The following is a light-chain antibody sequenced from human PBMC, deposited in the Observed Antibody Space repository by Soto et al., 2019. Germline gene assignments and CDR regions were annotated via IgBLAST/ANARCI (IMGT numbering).Light chain of an antibody. CDR3: QQYGNSRT. J-gene: IGKJ1*01. CDR1: QSVSSSF. CDR2: HVS. V-gene: IGKV3-20*01. Sequence: EVVLTQSPGTLSLSPGERATLSCRASQSVSSSFLAWYQQKPGQAPRLLIYHVSRRATGIPDRFSGSGSGTDFTLTITRLEPEDFAVYYCQQYGNSRTFGQGTKVEIK.